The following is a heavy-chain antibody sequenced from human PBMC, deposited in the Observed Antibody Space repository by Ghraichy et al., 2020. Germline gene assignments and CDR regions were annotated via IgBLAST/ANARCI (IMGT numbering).Heavy chain of an antibody. V-gene: IGHV4-31*03. CDR3: AREGDDKLDPAEYFQH. Sequence: LSLTCTVSGGSISSGGYYWSWIRQHPGKGLEWIGYIYYSGSTYYNPSLESRVTISVDTSKNQFSLKLSSVTAADTAVYYCAREGDDKLDPAEYFQHWGQGTLVTVSS. CDR1: GGSISSGGYY. D-gene: IGHD3-10*01. CDR2: IYYSGST. J-gene: IGHJ1*01.